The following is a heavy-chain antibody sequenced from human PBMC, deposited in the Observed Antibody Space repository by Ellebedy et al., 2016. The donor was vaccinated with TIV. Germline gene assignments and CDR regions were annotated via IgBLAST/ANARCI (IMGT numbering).Heavy chain of an antibody. J-gene: IGHJ4*02. V-gene: IGHV3-7*01. D-gene: IGHD3-3*01. Sequence: GESLKISCGASGFSFSRYWMTWVRQAPGKGLQWVANIKYDGSETYYGDSVKGRFTIARDNAKNSLFLQMNSLRDDDTAVYPCARWYDDLWNGLYNWGQGTLVTVSS. CDR3: ARWYDDLWNGLYN. CDR1: GFSFSRYW. CDR2: IKYDGSET.